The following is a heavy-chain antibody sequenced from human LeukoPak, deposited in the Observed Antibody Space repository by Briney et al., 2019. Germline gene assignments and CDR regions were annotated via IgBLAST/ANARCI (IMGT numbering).Heavy chain of an antibody. CDR2: IYYSGST. CDR3: ARDSPHSYGYDDAFDI. Sequence: SQTLSLTCTVSGGSISSGGYYWSWIRQRPGKGLEWIGYIYYSGSTYYNPSLKSRVTISVDTSKNQFSLKLSSVTAADTAVYYCARDSPHSYGYDDAFDIWGQGTMVTVSS. J-gene: IGHJ3*02. D-gene: IGHD5-18*01. V-gene: IGHV4-31*03. CDR1: GGSISSGGYY.